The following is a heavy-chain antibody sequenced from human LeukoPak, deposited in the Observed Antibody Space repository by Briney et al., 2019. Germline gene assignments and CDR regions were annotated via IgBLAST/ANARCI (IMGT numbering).Heavy chain of an antibody. D-gene: IGHD1-26*01. J-gene: IGHJ4*02. V-gene: IGHV3-30*04. Sequence: GRSLRLSCAASGFTFRSYAMHWVRQAPGKGLEWVAVISHDGRSKYYADSVKGRFTISRDISRNTLYLQMDSLRAEDTALYHCARVASGTYYVVDYWGQGTLVTVSS. CDR2: ISHDGRSK. CDR1: GFTFRSYA. CDR3: ARVASGTYYVVDY.